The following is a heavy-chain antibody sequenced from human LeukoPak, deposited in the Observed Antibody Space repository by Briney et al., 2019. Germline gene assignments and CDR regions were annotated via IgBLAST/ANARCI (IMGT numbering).Heavy chain of an antibody. V-gene: IGHV5-51*01. CDR2: IYPGDSDT. CDR3: ARRVFGQESDYDFWSGSLRWSD. Sequence: GESLKISCKGSGYSFTSYWIGWVRQMPGKGLEWMGIIYPGDSDTRYSPSFQGQVTISADKSISTAYLQWSSLKASDTAMYYCARRVFGQESDYDFWSGSLRWSDWGQGTLVTVSS. J-gene: IGHJ4*02. CDR1: GYSFTSYW. D-gene: IGHD3-3*01.